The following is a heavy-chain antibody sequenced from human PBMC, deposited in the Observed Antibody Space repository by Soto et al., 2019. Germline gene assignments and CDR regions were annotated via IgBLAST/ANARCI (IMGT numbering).Heavy chain of an antibody. J-gene: IGHJ4*02. Sequence: QVQLVESGGGVVQPGRSLRLSCAASGFTFSSSAMHWVRQAPGKGLEWVAVISHDGSIKYYEDSVKGRFTISRDKSKDTLYLQMNSLRAEDTAVYYCARDLGGTEYFDYWGQGTLVTVSS. CDR1: GFTFSSSA. CDR3: ARDLGGTEYFDY. V-gene: IGHV3-30-3*01. CDR2: ISHDGSIK. D-gene: IGHD1-7*01.